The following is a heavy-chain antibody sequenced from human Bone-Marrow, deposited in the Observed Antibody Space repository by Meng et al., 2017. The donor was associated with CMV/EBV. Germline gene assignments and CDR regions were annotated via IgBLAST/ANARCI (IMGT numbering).Heavy chain of an antibody. CDR3: ARSGQASGGAQYYYDSSGYYKDWLDP. D-gene: IGHD3-22*01. Sequence: WVRQAPGQGLEWMGGIIPILGIANYAQKFQGRVTITADKSTSTAYMELSSLRSEDTAVYYCARSGQASGGAQYYYDSSGYYKDWLDPWGQGTLVTVSS. CDR2: IIPILGIA. J-gene: IGHJ5*02. V-gene: IGHV1-69*10.